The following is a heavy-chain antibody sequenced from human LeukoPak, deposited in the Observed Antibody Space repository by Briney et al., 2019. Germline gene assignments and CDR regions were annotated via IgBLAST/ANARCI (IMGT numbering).Heavy chain of an antibody. CDR2: IRYDGSNK. D-gene: IGHD3-22*01. CDR3: AKDIGRSSGPTDY. J-gene: IGHJ4*02. Sequence: RGSLRLSCAASGFTFRSYGMHWVRQAPGKGLERVAFIRYDGSNKNYANTVKGRFTITRDNSKNTLYLEMNSLRTEDTAVYYCAKDIGRSSGPTDYWGQGTLVTVSS. V-gene: IGHV3-30*02. CDR1: GFTFRSYG.